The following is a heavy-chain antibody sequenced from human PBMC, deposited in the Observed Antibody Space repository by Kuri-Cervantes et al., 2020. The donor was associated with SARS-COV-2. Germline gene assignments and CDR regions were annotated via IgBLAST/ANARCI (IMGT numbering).Heavy chain of an antibody. CDR2: ISAYNGNT. Sequence: ASVKVSCKASGYTFTSYGISWVRQAPGQGLEWMGWISAYNGNTNYAQKLQGRVTMTTDTSTSTAYMELRSLRSDDTAVYYCARDRLRVITFGGVKQTAYWGQGTLVTVSS. J-gene: IGHJ4*02. V-gene: IGHV1-18*01. CDR3: ARDRLRVITFGGVKQTAY. D-gene: IGHD3-16*01. CDR1: GYTFTSYG.